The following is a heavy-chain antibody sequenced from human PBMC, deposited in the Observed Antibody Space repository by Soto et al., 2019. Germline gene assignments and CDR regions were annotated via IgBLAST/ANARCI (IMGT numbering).Heavy chain of an antibody. V-gene: IGHV3-53*04. CDR2: IYSGGST. Sequence: GGSLRLSCAASGFTVSSNYMSWVRQAPGKGLEWVSVIYSGGSTYYAVSVKGRFTISRHNSKNTLYLQMNSLRAEDTAVYYCARDYYKYYDSSGYYRSPAYWGQGTLVTVSS. CDR1: GFTVSSNY. J-gene: IGHJ4*02. D-gene: IGHD3-22*01. CDR3: ARDYYKYYDSSGYYRSPAY.